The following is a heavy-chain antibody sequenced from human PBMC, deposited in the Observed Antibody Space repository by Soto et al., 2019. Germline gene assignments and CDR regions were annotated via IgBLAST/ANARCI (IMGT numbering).Heavy chain of an antibody. CDR2: ISAYNGNT. CDR1: GYTFTSYG. J-gene: IGHJ4*02. Sequence: GASVKVSCKASGYTFTSYGISWVRQAPGQGLEWMGWISAYNGNTNYAQKLQGRVTMTTDTSTSTAYMELRSLRSDDTAVYYCAIAVEAVPRTLCDYWGQGTLVTVSS. CDR3: AIAVEAVPRTLCDY. D-gene: IGHD6-19*01. V-gene: IGHV1-18*01.